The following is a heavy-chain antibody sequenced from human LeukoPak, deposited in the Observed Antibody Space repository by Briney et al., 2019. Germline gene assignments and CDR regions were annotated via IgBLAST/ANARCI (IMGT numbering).Heavy chain of an antibody. Sequence: SLRLSCVASGFIVNDHAMHWVRQTPGKGLEWVAGVFWNGVDKGYADSVKGRFTIFRDNAKNSMYLHMNSLRIEDTALYYCSKDISAGGLDVWGPGTPVTVSS. D-gene: IGHD3-16*02. V-gene: IGHV3-9*01. J-gene: IGHJ6*02. CDR3: SKDISAGGLDV. CDR1: GFIVNDHA. CDR2: VFWNGVDK.